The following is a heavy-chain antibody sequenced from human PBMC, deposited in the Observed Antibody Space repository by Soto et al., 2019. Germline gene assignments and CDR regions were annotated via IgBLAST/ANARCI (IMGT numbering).Heavy chain of an antibody. Sequence: GGSLRLSCAASGFTFSSYGMHWVRQAPGKGLEWVAVISYDGSNKYYADSVKGRFTISRDNSKNTLYLQMNSLRAEDTAVYYCALTSSIYCYYGMDVWGQGTTVTVAS. CDR2: ISYDGSNK. CDR3: ALTSSIYCYYGMDV. V-gene: IGHV3-30*03. J-gene: IGHJ6*02. D-gene: IGHD2-2*01. CDR1: GFTFSSYG.